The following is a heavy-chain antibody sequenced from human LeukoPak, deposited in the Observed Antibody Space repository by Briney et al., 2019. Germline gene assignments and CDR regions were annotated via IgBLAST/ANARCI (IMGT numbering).Heavy chain of an antibody. CDR2: IYYSGST. CDR1: GGSISSYY. V-gene: IGHV4-59*01. D-gene: IGHD1-26*01. CDR3: ARDSIGGSYDY. Sequence: SQTLSLTCTVSGGSISSYYWSWIRHPPGKGLEWIGYIYYSGSTNYNPSLKSRVTISVDTSKNQFSLKLSSVTAADTAVYYCARDSIGGSYDYWGQGTLVTVSS. J-gene: IGHJ4*02.